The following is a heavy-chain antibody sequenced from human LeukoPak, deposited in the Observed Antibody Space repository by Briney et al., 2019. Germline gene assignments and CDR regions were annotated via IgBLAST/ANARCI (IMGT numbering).Heavy chain of an antibody. D-gene: IGHD1-26*01. CDR1: GGTFSSYA. Sequence: ASVKVSCKASGGTFSSYAINWVRQASGQGLEWMGWMNPNTGNTGYAQKFQGRVTITRNTSISTVYMELSGLRSEDTAVYYCARGVGATISYYHYYIDVWGKGTTVTVSS. V-gene: IGHV1-8*03. J-gene: IGHJ6*03. CDR2: MNPNTGNT. CDR3: ARGVGATISYYHYYIDV.